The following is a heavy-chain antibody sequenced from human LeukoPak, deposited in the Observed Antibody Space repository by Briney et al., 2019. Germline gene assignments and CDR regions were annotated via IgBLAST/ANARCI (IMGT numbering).Heavy chain of an antibody. J-gene: IGHJ4*02. V-gene: IGHV1-46*01. Sequence: ASVKVSGKASGYTVTRHDMHWGRQAPGQGLEGMGIINSNGGRASYAQKFQGRVTMTRDTATSTVYMELSSLRSEDTAVYYCARDHYCSSTSCYDVVLDYWGQGTLVTVSS. CDR3: ARDHYCSSTSCYDVVLDY. CDR1: GYTVTRHD. D-gene: IGHD2-2*01. CDR2: INSNGGRA.